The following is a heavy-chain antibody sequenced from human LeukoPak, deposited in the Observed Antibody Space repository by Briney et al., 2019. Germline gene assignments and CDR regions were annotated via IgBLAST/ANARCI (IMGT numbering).Heavy chain of an antibody. CDR1: GYTFTSYG. V-gene: IGHV1-18*04. J-gene: IGHJ4*02. Sequence: GASVKVSCKASGYTFTSYGISWVRQAPGQGLEWMGWISAYNGNTNYAQKLQGGVTMTTDTSTSTAYMELRSLRSDDTAVYYCARARTVWFGELSPIDYWGQGTLVTVSS. D-gene: IGHD3-10*01. CDR2: ISAYNGNT. CDR3: ARARTVWFGELSPIDY.